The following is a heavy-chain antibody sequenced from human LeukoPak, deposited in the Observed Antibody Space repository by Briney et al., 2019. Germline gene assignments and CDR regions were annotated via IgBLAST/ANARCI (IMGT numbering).Heavy chain of an antibody. Sequence: GESLKISCKGSGYSFTSYWIGWVRQMPGKDLEWMGIIYPGDSDTRYSPSFQGQVTISADKSISTAYLQWSSLKASDTAMYYCARQAYCGGDCYSVNWFDPWGQGTLVTVSS. D-gene: IGHD2-21*02. CDR1: GYSFTSYW. V-gene: IGHV5-51*01. CDR2: IYPGDSDT. J-gene: IGHJ5*02. CDR3: ARQAYCGGDCYSVNWFDP.